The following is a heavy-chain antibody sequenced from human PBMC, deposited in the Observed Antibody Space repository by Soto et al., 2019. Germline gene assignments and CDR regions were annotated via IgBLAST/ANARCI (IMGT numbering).Heavy chain of an antibody. V-gene: IGHV4-39*01. CDR2: IYYSGST. Sequence: QLQLQESGPGLVKPSETLSLTCSVSGGSISSSSYFWGWTRQPPGKGLEWIGSIYYSGSTYYNPSLKXRXPXSXXTSKNQFSLKLSSVTAADTAVYYCVRHPSDLWFDPWGQGTLVTVSS. J-gene: IGHJ5*02. D-gene: IGHD2-21*02. CDR1: GGSISSSSYF. CDR3: VRHPSDLWFDP.